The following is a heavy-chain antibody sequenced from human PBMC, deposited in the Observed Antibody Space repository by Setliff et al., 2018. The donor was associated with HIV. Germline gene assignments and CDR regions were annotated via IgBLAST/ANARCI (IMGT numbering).Heavy chain of an antibody. CDR1: GGTFSSYI. CDR2: IHPIFGTT. D-gene: IGHD3-3*01. V-gene: IGHV1-69*13. J-gene: IGHJ4*01. Sequence: ASVKVSCKASGGTFSSYITAWVRQAPGQGLEWMGGIHPIFGTTNYARDFMGRVSITADESTNTAYMELSSLRSDDSAIYYCARGIPRGTVFGVVGYFDYWG. CDR3: ARGIPRGTVFGVVGYFDY.